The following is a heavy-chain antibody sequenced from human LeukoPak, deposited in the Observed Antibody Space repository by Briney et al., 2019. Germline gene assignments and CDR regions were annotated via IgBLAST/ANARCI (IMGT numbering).Heavy chain of an antibody. CDR3: ASGGSGYDLDY. V-gene: IGHV3-48*03. Sequence: GGSLRLSCAASGFTFSSYEMNWVRQAPGKGLEWVSYISSSGSTIYYADSVKGRFTISRDNAKNSLYLQMNSLRAEDTAVYYCASGGSGYDLDYWGQGTLVTVSS. D-gene: IGHD5-12*01. CDR2: ISSSGSTI. J-gene: IGHJ4*02. CDR1: GFTFSSYE.